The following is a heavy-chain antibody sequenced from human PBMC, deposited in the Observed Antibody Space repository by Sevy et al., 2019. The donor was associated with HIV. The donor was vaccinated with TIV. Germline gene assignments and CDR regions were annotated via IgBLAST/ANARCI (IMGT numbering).Heavy chain of an antibody. J-gene: IGHJ6*02. CDR1: GFSLTTSD. Sequence: GGSLRLSCAASGFSLTTSDMHWVRQAPGKGLEWVAYVRNDGANKYYADSVRDRFTISRDSPKNTLYLQMNSLRDEDTAIYYCARGRKTTEEWLEELDYYYGLDVWGQGTPVTVSS. D-gene: IGHD2-8*01. CDR3: ARGRKTTEEWLEELDYYYGLDV. V-gene: IGHV3-30*02. CDR2: VRNDGANK.